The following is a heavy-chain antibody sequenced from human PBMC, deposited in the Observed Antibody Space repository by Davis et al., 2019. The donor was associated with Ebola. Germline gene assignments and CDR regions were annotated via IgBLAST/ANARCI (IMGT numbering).Heavy chain of an antibody. CDR3: AKTGGFWSGYYYGP. Sequence: MPGGSLRLSCTVSGYSISTGYFWGWIRQPPGKGLEWIGSIYYSGSINYNPSLKSRVTISVDTSKNQFSLKLSSVTAADTAVYYCAKTGGFWSGYYYGPWGQGTLVTVSS. CDR2: IYYSGSI. V-gene: IGHV4-38-2*02. CDR1: GYSISTGYF. J-gene: IGHJ5*02. D-gene: IGHD3-3*01.